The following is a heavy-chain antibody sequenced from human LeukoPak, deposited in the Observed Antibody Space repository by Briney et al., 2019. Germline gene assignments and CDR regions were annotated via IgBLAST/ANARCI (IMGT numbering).Heavy chain of an antibody. V-gene: IGHV3-21*01. CDR2: ISSSSSYI. CDR1: GFTFSIYS. D-gene: IGHD6-13*01. Sequence: GGSLRLSCAASGFTFSIYSMNWVRQAPGKGLEWVSSISSSSSYIYYADSVKGRFTISRDNAKNSLYLQMNSLRAEDTAVYYCARESPYSSSWYRAAFDIWGQGTMVTVSS. J-gene: IGHJ3*02. CDR3: ARESPYSSSWYRAAFDI.